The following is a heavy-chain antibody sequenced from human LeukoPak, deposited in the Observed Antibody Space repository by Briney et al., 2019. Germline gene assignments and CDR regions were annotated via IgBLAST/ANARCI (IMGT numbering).Heavy chain of an antibody. D-gene: IGHD3-10*01. CDR1: GGSFSGYY. V-gene: IGHV4-34*01. J-gene: IGHJ4*02. CDR2: INHSGST. CDR3: ARLCCGELSEYYFDY. Sequence: SETLSLTCAVYGGSFSGYYWSWIRQPPGKGLEWIGEINHSGSTNYNPSLKSRVTISVDTSKNQFSLKLSSVTAADTAVYYCARLCCGELSEYYFDYWGQGTLVTVSS.